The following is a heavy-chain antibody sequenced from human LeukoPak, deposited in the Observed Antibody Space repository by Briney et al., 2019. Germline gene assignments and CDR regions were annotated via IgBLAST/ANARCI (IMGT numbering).Heavy chain of an antibody. D-gene: IGHD3-10*01. V-gene: IGHV6-1*01. J-gene: IGHJ4*02. CDR3: VRDSDDYYWALDF. CDR1: GDSVSNNIAT. Sequence: SQTLSVTCAISGDSVSNNIATWNCVRQSPSRGLEWLGRTYYRSRWGNDYAISVKGRITINPDTSRNQFSLQLNSVTPEDTAVYYCVRDSDDYYWALDFWGQGTPVTVSS. CDR2: TYYRSRWGN.